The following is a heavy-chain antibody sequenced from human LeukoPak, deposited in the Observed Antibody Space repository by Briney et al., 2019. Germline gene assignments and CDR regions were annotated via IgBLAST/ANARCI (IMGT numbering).Heavy chain of an antibody. D-gene: IGHD3-22*01. Sequence: ASVKVSCKASGYTFTKNYIHWVRQAPGQGLEWMGLINPYTGAANYTQNFQGRVTMTRDTSVSTAYMHLSGLRSDDTAVYYCARGKSGYSPWGQGTPVTVSS. CDR3: ARGKSGYSP. CDR1: GYTFTKNY. J-gene: IGHJ4*02. CDR2: INPYTGAA. V-gene: IGHV1-2*02.